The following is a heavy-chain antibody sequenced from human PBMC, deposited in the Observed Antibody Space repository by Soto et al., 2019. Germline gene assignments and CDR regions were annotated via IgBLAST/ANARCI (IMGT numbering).Heavy chain of an antibody. D-gene: IGHD6-6*01. V-gene: IGHV4-31*02. CDR3: ARGSSSIAED. J-gene: IGHJ4*02. CDR2: IYYSGST. Sequence: DLEWIGYIYYSGSTYYNPSLKSRVTISVDTSKNQFSLKLSSVTAADTAVYYCARGSSSIAEDWGQGTLVTVSS.